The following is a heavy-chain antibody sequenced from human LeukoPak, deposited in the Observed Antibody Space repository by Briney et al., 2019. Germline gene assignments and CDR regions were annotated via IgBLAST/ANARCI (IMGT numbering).Heavy chain of an antibody. J-gene: IGHJ4*02. CDR3: ARERSSGWYGNYFDY. Sequence: ASVKVSCKASGYTFTGYYMHWVRQAPGQGLEWMGWINPNSGGTNYAQKFQGWVTMIRDTSISTAYMELSRLRSDDTAVYYCARERSSGWYGNYFDYWGQGTLVTVSS. V-gene: IGHV1-2*04. CDR2: INPNSGGT. CDR1: GYTFTGYY. D-gene: IGHD6-19*01.